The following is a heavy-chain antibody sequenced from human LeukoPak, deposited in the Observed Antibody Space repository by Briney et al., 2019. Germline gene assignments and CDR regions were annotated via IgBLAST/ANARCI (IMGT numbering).Heavy chain of an antibody. CDR2: IYSGGST. V-gene: IGHV3-53*01. J-gene: IGHJ4*02. CDR1: GFTVSSNY. Sequence: GGSLRLSCAASGFTVSSNYMSWVRQAPGNGLEWVSVIYSGGSTYYADSVKGRFTISRDNSKNTLYLQMNSLRAEDTAVYYCARDHSGYLTYYFDYWGQGTLVTVSS. CDR3: ARDHSGYLTYYFDY. D-gene: IGHD3-22*01.